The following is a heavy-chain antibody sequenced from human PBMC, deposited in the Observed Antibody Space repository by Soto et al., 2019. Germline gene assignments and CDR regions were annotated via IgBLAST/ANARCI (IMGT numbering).Heavy chain of an antibody. CDR2: ISDSGGRT. D-gene: IGHD2-8*01. CDR3: ANSLNIKWQNWFDP. Sequence: EVQLLESGGGLVQPGGSLRLSCAASGLSFSSSAMNWVRQAPGKGLEWVSIISDSGGRTHYADSVKGRFTISRDNSKNTLYLQMNSLRAEDTAVYYCANSLNIKWQNWFDPWGQGTLVTVSS. V-gene: IGHV3-23*01. J-gene: IGHJ5*02. CDR1: GLSFSSSA.